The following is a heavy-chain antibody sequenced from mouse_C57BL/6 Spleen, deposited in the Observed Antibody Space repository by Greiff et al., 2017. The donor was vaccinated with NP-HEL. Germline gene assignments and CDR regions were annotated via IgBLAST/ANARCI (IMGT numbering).Heavy chain of an antibody. D-gene: IGHD2-4*01. Sequence: EVKVVESGGGLVKPGGSLKLSCAASGFTFSSYAMSWVHQTPEKRLEWVATISDGGSYTYYPDNVKGRFTISRDNAKNNLYLHMGHLKSESTAMYDCARSEDYDEGSYCAMDYWGQGTSVTVSS. J-gene: IGHJ4*01. CDR3: ARSEDYDEGSYCAMDY. CDR2: ISDGGSYT. V-gene: IGHV5-4*03. CDR1: GFTFSSYA.